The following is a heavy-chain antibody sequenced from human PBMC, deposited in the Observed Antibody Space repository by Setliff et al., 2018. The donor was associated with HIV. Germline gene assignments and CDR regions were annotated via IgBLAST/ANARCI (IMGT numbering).Heavy chain of an antibody. CDR3: ARLVWFGEGGGV. D-gene: IGHD3-10*01. Sequence: ASVKVSCKASGGTFSDYAISRVRQAPGQGLEWMGAVMPMFGTADYAQKFQDRLTITTDESTSTAYMDLRSLRSEDTAVYYCARLVWFGEGGGVWGQGTTVTVSS. CDR2: VMPMFGTA. CDR1: GGTFSDYA. J-gene: IGHJ6*02. V-gene: IGHV1-69*05.